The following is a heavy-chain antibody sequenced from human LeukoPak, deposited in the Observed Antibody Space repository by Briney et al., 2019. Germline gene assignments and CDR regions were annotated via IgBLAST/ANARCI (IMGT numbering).Heavy chain of an antibody. J-gene: IGHJ3*02. CDR2: IRYDGSNK. Sequence: GGSLRLSCAASGFTFSSYGMHWVRQAPGKGLEWVAFIRYDGSNKYYADSVKGRFTISRDNSKNTLYLQMNSLRAEDTAVYYCAKDSSSWYDAFDIRGQGTMVTVSS. CDR1: GFTFSSYG. CDR3: AKDSSSWYDAFDI. D-gene: IGHD6-13*01. V-gene: IGHV3-30*02.